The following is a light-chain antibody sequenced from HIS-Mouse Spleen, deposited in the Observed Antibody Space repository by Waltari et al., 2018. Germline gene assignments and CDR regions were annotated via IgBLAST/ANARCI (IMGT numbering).Light chain of an antibody. Sequence: SYVLTQPPSVSVAPGKTARITCGGNNIGSKSVHWYQQKPGQAPVLAVYDDSDRPSGIPGRFSGSNSGKTATLTISRVEAGDEADYYCQVWDSSSDHYVFGTGTKVTVL. CDR3: QVWDSSSDHYV. J-gene: IGLJ1*01. CDR2: DDS. CDR1: NIGSKS. V-gene: IGLV3-21*03.